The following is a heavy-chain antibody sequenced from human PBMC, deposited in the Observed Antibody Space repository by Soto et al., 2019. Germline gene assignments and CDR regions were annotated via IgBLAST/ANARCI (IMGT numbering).Heavy chain of an antibody. Sequence: GGSLRLSCAASGFSFSDYYMSWIRQAPGKGLEWVSYISSSGSSIYYADSVKGRFTISRDNAKNSMYLQMNRLRAEDTAVYYCVHSTITGGHFDYWSQGILVTVS. CDR1: GFSFSDYY. CDR2: ISSSGSSI. J-gene: IGHJ4*02. D-gene: IGHD3-9*01. CDR3: VHSTITGGHFDY. V-gene: IGHV3-11*01.